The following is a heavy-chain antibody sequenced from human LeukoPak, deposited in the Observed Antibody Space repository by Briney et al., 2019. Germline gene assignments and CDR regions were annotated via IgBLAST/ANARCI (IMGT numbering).Heavy chain of an antibody. CDR2: IIPIFGTA. CDR1: GGTFSSYA. CDR3: ARDLLGLGLAAAGTENWFDP. D-gene: IGHD6-13*01. J-gene: IGHJ5*02. Sequence: SVKVSCKASGGTFSSYAISWVRQAPGQGLEWMGRIIPIFGTANYAQRFQGRVTITTDESTSTAYMELSSLRSEDTAVYYCARDLLGLGLAAAGTENWFDPWGQGTLVTVSS. V-gene: IGHV1-69*05.